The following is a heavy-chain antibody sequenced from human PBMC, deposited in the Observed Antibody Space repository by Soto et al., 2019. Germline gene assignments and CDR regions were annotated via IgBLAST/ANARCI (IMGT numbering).Heavy chain of an antibody. CDR2: ISSSGSTI. CDR1: GFTFSDYY. V-gene: IGHV3-11*01. J-gene: IGHJ6*03. D-gene: IGHD4-17*01. Sequence: GGSLRFSCAASGFTFSDYYMSWIRQAPGKGLEWVSYISSSGSTIYYADSVKGRFTISRDNAKNSLYLQMNSLRAEDTAVYYCARDLGTVTTKAGFRFYYYYYMDVWGKGTTVTVSS. CDR3: ARDLGTVTTKAGFRFYYYYYMDV.